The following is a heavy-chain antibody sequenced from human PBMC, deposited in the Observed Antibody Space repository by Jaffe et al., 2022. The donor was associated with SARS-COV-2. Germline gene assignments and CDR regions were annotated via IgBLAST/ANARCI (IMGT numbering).Heavy chain of an antibody. CDR2: IYYSGST. CDR1: GGSISSYY. V-gene: IGHV4-59*01. J-gene: IGHJ5*02. D-gene: IGHD2-15*01. Sequence: QVQLQESGPGLVKPSETLSLTCTVSGGSISSYYWSWIRQPPGKGLEWIGYIYYSGSTNYNPSLKSRVTISVDTSKNQFSLKLSSVTAADTAVYYCARGGAATWFDPWGQGTLVTVSS. CDR3: ARGGAATWFDP.